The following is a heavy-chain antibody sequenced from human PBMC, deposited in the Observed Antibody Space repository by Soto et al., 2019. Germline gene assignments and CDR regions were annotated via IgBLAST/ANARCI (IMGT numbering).Heavy chain of an antibody. CDR3: AREGYCSGGSCSVLGAFDI. CDR2: IIPIFGTA. Sequence: RASVKVSCKASGGTFSSYAISWVRQAPGQGLEWMGGIIPIFGTANYAQKFQGRVTIAADESTSTAYMELSSLRSEDTAVYYCAREGYCSGGSCSVLGAFDIWGQGTVVTVSS. J-gene: IGHJ3*02. CDR1: GGTFSSYA. D-gene: IGHD2-15*01. V-gene: IGHV1-69*13.